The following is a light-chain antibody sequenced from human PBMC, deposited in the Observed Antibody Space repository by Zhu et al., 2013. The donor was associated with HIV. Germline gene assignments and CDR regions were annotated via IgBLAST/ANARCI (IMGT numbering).Light chain of an antibody. CDR3: QSYGGSPLIT. CDR2: DVS. V-gene: IGKV3-15*01. J-gene: IGKJ5*01. Sequence: EIVMTQSPGTLSASPGDRATLSCRASRSISNDLAWYQQKPGQAPRLLMYDVSTRATGIPVRFSGSGSGTEFTLTISSLQSEDFAVYYCQSYGGSPLITFGQGTRLEIK. CDR1: RSISND.